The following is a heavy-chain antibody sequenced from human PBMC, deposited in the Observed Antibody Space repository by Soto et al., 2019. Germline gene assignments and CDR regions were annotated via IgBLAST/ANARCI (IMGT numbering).Heavy chain of an antibody. CDR2: IYYSGST. V-gene: IGHV4-31*03. CDR1: GGSISSGGYY. CDR3: ASSGIAVAGRWGTSSAFDY. Sequence: QVQLQESGPGLVKPSQTLSLTCTVSGGSISSGGYYWSWIRQHPGKGLEWIGYIYYSGSTYYNPSLKSRVTISVDTSKNQFSLKLSSVTAADTAVYYCASSGIAVAGRWGTSSAFDYWGQGTLVTVSS. D-gene: IGHD6-19*01. J-gene: IGHJ4*02.